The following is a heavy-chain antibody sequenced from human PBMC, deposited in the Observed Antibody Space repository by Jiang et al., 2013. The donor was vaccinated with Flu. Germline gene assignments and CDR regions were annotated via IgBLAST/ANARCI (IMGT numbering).Heavy chain of an antibody. V-gene: IGHV3-30-3*01. J-gene: IGHJ3*02. CDR1: FTFSSYA. CDR2: ISYDGSNK. D-gene: IGHD3-22*01. CDR3: AREFGDSSGYYYGSLRPDAFDI. Sequence: FTFSSYAMHWVRQAPGKGLEWVAVISYDGSNKYYADSVKGRFTISRDNSKNTLYLQMNSLRAEDTAVYYCAREFGDSSGYYYGSLRPDAFDIWGQGTMVTVSS.